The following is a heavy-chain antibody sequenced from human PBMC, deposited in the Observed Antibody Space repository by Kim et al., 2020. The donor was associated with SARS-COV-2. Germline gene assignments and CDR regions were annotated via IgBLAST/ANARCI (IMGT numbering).Heavy chain of an antibody. J-gene: IGHJ3*02. CDR3: TTVTVTDPGGDVVDI. CDR1: GFTFSNAW. CDR2: IKSKTDGGTT. Sequence: GGSLRLSCAASGFTFSNAWMSWVRQAPGKGLEWVGRIKSKTDGGTTDYAAPVKGRFTISRDDSKNTLYLQMNSLKTEDTAVYYCTTVTVTDPGGDVVDIWGQGTMVTVSS. D-gene: IGHD3-16*01. V-gene: IGHV3-15*01.